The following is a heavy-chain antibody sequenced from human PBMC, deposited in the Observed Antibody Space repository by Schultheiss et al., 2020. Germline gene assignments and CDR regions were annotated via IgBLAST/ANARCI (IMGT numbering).Heavy chain of an antibody. CDR3: AAYSGNDLGWFDP. D-gene: IGHD5-12*01. CDR2: IYYSGTT. J-gene: IGHJ5*02. Sequence: SATLSLTCAVYGGSFSGYYWSWIRQHPGKGLEWIAYIYYSGTTYYNPSLKSRVTISVDTSKNLFSLKLSSVTAADTAVYYCAAYSGNDLGWFDPWGQGTLVTVSS. CDR1: GGSFSGYY. V-gene: IGHV4-34*01.